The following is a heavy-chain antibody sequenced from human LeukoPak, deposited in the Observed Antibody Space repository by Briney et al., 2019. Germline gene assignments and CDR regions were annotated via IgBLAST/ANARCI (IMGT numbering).Heavy chain of an antibody. CDR1: GFPFSSYE. J-gene: IGHJ4*02. CDR3: ATYGSGSYYSVY. Sequence: GGSLRLSCAASGFPFSSYEMNWVREAPGKGLEWVSAISGSSGSTYYAASVKGWFTISRDNSKNTLYLQMNSLRAEDTAVYYCATYGSGSYYSVYWGQGTLVTVSS. V-gene: IGHV3-23*01. CDR2: ISGSSGST. D-gene: IGHD3-10*01.